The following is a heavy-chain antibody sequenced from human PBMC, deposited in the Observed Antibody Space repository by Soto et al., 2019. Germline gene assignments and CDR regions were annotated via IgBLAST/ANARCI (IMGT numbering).Heavy chain of an antibody. CDR2: INRSGST. D-gene: IGHD3-10*01. CDR1: GGSFSGYY. J-gene: IGHJ6*03. CDR3: ARARSGSYYYMDV. V-gene: IGHV4-34*01. Sequence: SETLSLTCAVYGGSFSGYYWSWIRQPPGKGLEWIGEINRSGSTNYNPSLKSRVTISVDTSKNQFSLKLSSVTAADTAVYYCARARSGSYYYMDVWGKGTTVTVSS.